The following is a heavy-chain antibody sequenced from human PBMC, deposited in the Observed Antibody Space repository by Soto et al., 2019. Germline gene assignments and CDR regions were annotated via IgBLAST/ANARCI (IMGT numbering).Heavy chain of an antibody. J-gene: IGHJ4*02. Sequence: ESGGGLVQPGRSLRLSCAASGFTFDDFAMHWVRQAPGKGLEWVSGITWNSGTLGYADSVKGRFSISRDNAKNSLYLQMNSLRPEDTALYYCAKSWGWGDSSFDYWGQGILVTVSA. CDR1: GFTFDDFA. D-gene: IGHD2-21*02. V-gene: IGHV3-9*01. CDR3: AKSWGWGDSSFDY. CDR2: ITWNSGTL.